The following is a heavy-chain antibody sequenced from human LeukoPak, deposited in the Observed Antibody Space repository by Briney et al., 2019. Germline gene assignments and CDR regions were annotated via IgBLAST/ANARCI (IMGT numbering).Heavy chain of an antibody. CDR2: IYPGDSDT. D-gene: IGHD3-3*01. V-gene: IGHV5-51*01. CDR3: ARLGDLWGGYFKGFDY. J-gene: IGHJ4*02. Sequence: GESLKISCKGSGYSFTSYWIGWVRQMPGKGLEWMGIIYPGDSDTRYSPSFQGQVTISADKSINTAYLQWSSLKASDTAMYYCARLGDLWGGYFKGFDYWGQGTLVTVSS. CDR1: GYSFTSYW.